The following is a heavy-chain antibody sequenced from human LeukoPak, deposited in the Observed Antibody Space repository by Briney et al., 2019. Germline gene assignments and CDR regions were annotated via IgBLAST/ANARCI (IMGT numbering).Heavy chain of an antibody. Sequence: ASVRVSCKASGYTFTSYGISWVRQAPGQGLEWMGWISAYNGNTNYAQKLQGRVTMTTDTSTSTAYMELRSLRSDDTAVYYCARVSSSWVLDAFDIWGQGTMVTVSS. J-gene: IGHJ3*02. CDR1: GYTFTSYG. CDR2: ISAYNGNT. D-gene: IGHD6-13*01. CDR3: ARVSSSWVLDAFDI. V-gene: IGHV1-18*01.